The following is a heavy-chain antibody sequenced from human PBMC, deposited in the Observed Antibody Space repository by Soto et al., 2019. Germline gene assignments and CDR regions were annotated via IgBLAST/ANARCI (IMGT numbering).Heavy chain of an antibody. V-gene: IGHV5-51*01. Sequence: HGESLKISCKGSGYSFTTYWIGWVRQMPGKGLEWMGIIYPGDSDTRYSPSFQGHVTISADKSINTAYLQWGSLKASDTAIYYCTRPDFYFASGDWVRWGQGTPVTVSS. D-gene: IGHD3-10*01. CDR2: IYPGDSDT. CDR3: TRPDFYFASGDWVR. CDR1: GYSFTTYW. J-gene: IGHJ4*02.